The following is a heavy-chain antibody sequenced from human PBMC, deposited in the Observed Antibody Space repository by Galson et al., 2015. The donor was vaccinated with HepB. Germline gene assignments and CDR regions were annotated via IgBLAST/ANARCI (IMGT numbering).Heavy chain of an antibody. CDR2: INPNSGGT. J-gene: IGHJ5*02. CDR3: AGVKSVVVVANNWFDP. Sequence: SVKVSCKASGYTFTGYYMHWVRQAPGQGLEWMGRINPNSGGTNYAQKFQGRVTMTRDTSISTAYMELSRLRSDDTAVYYCAGVKSVVVVANNWFDPWGQGTLVTVSS. D-gene: IGHD2-15*01. V-gene: IGHV1-2*06. CDR1: GYTFTGYY.